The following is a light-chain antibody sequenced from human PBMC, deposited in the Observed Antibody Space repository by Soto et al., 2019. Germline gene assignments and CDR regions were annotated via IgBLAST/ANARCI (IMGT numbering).Light chain of an antibody. CDR3: QQRSNWPPLT. V-gene: IGKV3-11*01. CDR2: DAS. Sequence: EIVLTQSPATLSLSPGERATLSCRASQSVSSYLGWYQQKPGQAPRLLIYDASNRATGTPGRFSGSGSGSGFTLTISSLQPKDFAVYYCQQRSNWPPLTFGGGTKVEIK. J-gene: IGKJ4*01. CDR1: QSVSSY.